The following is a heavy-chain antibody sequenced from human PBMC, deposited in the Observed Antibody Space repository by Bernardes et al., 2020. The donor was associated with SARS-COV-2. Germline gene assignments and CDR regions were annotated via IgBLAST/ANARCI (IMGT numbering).Heavy chain of an antibody. D-gene: IGHD4-17*01. Sequence: GGSLRLSCAASGFTFSSYWMTWVRQAPGKGLEWVANIKPDGSEKYYVDSVKGRFTLSRDNAKNSLHLQMNSLRAEDTAVYYCARTSSSLTTFGMDVWGQGTTVTVSS. J-gene: IGHJ6*02. CDR2: IKPDGSEK. CDR1: GFTFSSYW. CDR3: ARTSSSLTTFGMDV. V-gene: IGHV3-7*04.